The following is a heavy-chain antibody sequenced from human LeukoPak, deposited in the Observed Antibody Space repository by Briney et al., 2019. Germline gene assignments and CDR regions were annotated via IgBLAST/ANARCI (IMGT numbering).Heavy chain of an antibody. J-gene: IGHJ4*02. CDR2: IIPIFGTA. V-gene: IGHV1-69*01. D-gene: IGHD3-10*01. CDR3: ASGYYYGSGSSDY. Sequence: SVTVSCKASGGTFSSYAISWVRQAPGQGLEWMGGIIPIFGTANYAQKFQGRVTITADESTSTAYMELSSLRSEDTAVYYCASGYYYGSGSSDYWGQGTLVTVSS. CDR1: GGTFSSYA.